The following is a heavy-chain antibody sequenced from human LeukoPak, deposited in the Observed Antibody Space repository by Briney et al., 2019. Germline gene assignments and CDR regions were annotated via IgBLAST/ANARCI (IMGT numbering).Heavy chain of an antibody. CDR3: VRDGDIVVVITFDY. CDR2: ISGSGGNT. Sequence: GGSLRLSCAASGFTFNIYGMHWVRQAPGKGLEWVSAISGSGGNTYYADSVEGRFTISRDNSKNTLYLQMDRMRVEDSGVYYCVRDGDIVVVITFDYWGQGNLVTVSS. CDR1: GFTFNIYG. J-gene: IGHJ4*02. V-gene: IGHV3-23*01. D-gene: IGHD3-22*01.